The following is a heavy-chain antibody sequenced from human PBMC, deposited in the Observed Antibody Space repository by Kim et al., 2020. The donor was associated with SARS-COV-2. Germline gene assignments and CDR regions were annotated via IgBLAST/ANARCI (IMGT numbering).Heavy chain of an antibody. J-gene: IGHJ5*02. CDR1: GGSISSSSYY. CDR2: IYYSGST. Sequence: SETLSLTCTVSGGSISSSSYYWGWIRQPPGKGLEWIGSIYYSGSTYYNPSLKSRVTISVDTSKNQFSLKLSSVTAADTAVYYCARPGGIAAAGDRDGVWFDPWGQGTLVTVSS. V-gene: IGHV4-39*01. D-gene: IGHD6-13*01. CDR3: ARPGGIAAAGDRDGVWFDP.